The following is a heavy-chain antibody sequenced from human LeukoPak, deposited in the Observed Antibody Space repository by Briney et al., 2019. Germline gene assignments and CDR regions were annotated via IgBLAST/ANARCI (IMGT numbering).Heavy chain of an antibody. CDR3: AKDAWSMNGIYDPFDI. V-gene: IGHV3-23*01. D-gene: IGHD2-8*01. CDR2: VGSADAT. CDR1: GFTFSDYA. Sequence: GGSLRLSCAASGFTFSDYAMNWVRQAPGKGLEWVSCVGSADATYYTDSVKGRFSASRDNSKNTLSLQMNSLRLEDTAVYYCAKDAWSMNGIYDPFDIWGQGIMVTVSS. J-gene: IGHJ3*02.